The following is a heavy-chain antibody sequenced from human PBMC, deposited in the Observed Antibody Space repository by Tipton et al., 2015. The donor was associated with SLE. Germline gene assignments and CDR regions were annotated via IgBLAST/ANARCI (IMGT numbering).Heavy chain of an antibody. Sequence: TLSLTCTVSGDSISSSPYFWGWIRQPPGKGLEWIGNIFYSGNTYYNPSLKSRVTMSVDTSKKQFSLKLSPVTAADTAVYYCARSWNDAPPDLGYWGQGTLVTVSS. J-gene: IGHJ4*02. D-gene: IGHD1-1*01. CDR2: IFYSGNT. CDR1: GDSISSSPYF. CDR3: ARSWNDAPPDLGY. V-gene: IGHV4-39*07.